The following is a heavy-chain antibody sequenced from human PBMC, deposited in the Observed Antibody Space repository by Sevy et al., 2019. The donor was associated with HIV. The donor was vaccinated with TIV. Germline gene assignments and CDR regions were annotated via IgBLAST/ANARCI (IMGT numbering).Heavy chain of an antibody. CDR2: ITISGERK. V-gene: IGHV3-23*01. D-gene: IGHD3-3*01. CDR1: GFTFTNAA. CDR3: TKAILPNDY. Sequence: GEALKISCGVSGFTFTNAAMAWVRQAPGKGLELGSGITISGERKYYADSVRGRFTISRDNSKNTVYLQMNSLIDEDTAVYYCTKAILPNDYWGQGTLVTVSS. J-gene: IGHJ4*02.